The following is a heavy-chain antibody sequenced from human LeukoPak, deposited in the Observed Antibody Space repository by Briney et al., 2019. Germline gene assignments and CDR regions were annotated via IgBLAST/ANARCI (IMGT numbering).Heavy chain of an antibody. CDR3: AKGGVEMATRMDY. Sequence: GAALQISCKGSGYSFTSYWIVWVRQMPGKGLEWMGIIYPGDSDTRYSPSFQGQVTISADKSISTAYLQWSSLKASDTAMYYCAKGGVEMATRMDYWGQGTLVTVSS. J-gene: IGHJ4*02. CDR1: GYSFTSYW. V-gene: IGHV5-51*01. D-gene: IGHD5-24*01. CDR2: IYPGDSDT.